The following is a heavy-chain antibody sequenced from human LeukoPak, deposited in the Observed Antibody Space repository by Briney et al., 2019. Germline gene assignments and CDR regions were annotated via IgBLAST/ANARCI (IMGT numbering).Heavy chain of an antibody. CDR3: AREMRGYDFWSGSPNGMDV. Sequence: GGSLRLSCAASGFTFSSYDMHWVRQATGKGLEWVSAIGTAGDTYYPGSVKGRLTISRENAKNSLYLQMNSLRAEDTAVYYCAREMRGYDFWSGSPNGMDVWGQGTTVTVSS. D-gene: IGHD3-3*01. V-gene: IGHV3-13*01. CDR1: GFTFSSYD. J-gene: IGHJ6*02. CDR2: IGTAGDT.